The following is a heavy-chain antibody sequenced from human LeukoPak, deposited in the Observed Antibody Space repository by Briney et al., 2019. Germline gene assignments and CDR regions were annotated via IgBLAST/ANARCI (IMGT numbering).Heavy chain of an antibody. V-gene: IGHV1-18*01. CDR3: AREDCSGGSCYSLSLTPVFHVFDI. D-gene: IGHD2-15*01. CDR1: GYAFTSYG. CDR2: ISAYNGNT. Sequence: ASVKVSCKASGYAFTSYGISWVRQAPGQGLEWMGWISAYNGNTNYAPKLQGRVTMTTDTSTSTAYMELRRLRSDDTAVYYCAREDCSGGSCYSLSLTPVFHVFDIWGQGTMVTVSS. J-gene: IGHJ3*02.